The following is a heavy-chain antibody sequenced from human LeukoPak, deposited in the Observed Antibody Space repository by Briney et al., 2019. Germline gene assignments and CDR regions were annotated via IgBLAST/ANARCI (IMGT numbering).Heavy chain of an antibody. D-gene: IGHD3-22*01. CDR2: ISYDGSNK. J-gene: IGHJ3*02. V-gene: IGHV3-30*18. CDR1: GFTFSSYG. CDR3: AKVLVSHYYRGALDI. Sequence: PGGSLRLSCAASGFTFSSYGMHWVRQAPGKGLEWVAVISYDGSNKYYADSMKGRFTISRDNSKNTLYLQMNSLRAEDTAVYYCAKVLVSHYYRGALDIWGQGTMVTVSS.